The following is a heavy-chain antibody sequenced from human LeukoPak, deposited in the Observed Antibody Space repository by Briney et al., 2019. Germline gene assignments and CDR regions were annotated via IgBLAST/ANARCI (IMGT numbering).Heavy chain of an antibody. CDR3: APEGTT. CDR1: GFTFDDYA. CDR2: ISWNSGSI. V-gene: IGHV3-9*01. D-gene: IGHD1-7*01. Sequence: GGSLRLSCAASGFTFDDYAMHWVRQAPGKGLEWVSGISWNSGSIGYADSVKGRFTTSRDNAKNSLYLQMNSLRAEDTALYYCAPEGTTWGQGTLVTVSS. J-gene: IGHJ5*02.